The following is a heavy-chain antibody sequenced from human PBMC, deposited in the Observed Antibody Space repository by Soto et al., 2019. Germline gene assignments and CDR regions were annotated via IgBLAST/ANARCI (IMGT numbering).Heavy chain of an antibody. Sequence: PSETLSLTCAVSGGSISSGGYSWSWIRQPPGKGLEWIGYIYYSGSTNYSPSLKSRVTISVDTSKNQFSLKLSSVTAADTAVYYCARSDGRYWGQGTLVTSPQ. CDR3: ARSDGRY. J-gene: IGHJ4*02. CDR1: GGSISSGGYS. V-gene: IGHV4-61*08. CDR2: IYYSGST.